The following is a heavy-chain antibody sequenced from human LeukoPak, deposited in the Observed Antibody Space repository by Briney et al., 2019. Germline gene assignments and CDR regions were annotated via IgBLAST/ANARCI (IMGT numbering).Heavy chain of an antibody. CDR1: GGSISSGDYY. CDR3: ARDHAPYGDYSYGMDV. J-gene: IGHJ6*02. D-gene: IGHD4-17*01. Sequence: SETLSLTCTVSGGSISSGDYYWSWIRQPPGKGLEWIGYIYYSGSTYYNPSLKSRVTISVDTSENQFSLKLSSVTAADTAVYYCARDHAPYGDYSYGMDVWGQGTTVTVSS. CDR2: IYYSGST. V-gene: IGHV4-30-4*01.